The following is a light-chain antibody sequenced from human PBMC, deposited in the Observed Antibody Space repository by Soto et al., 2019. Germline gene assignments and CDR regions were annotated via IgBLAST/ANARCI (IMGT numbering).Light chain of an antibody. CDR2: GAS. J-gene: IGKJ4*01. V-gene: IGKV3-15*01. CDR1: QSVSDF. Sequence: EIVLTQSPATLSLSPGERATLSCKASQSVSDFLAWYQQKPGQAPRLLMYGASTRATGVPARFSGSGSGTEFTLTISSLQSEDFAFYHCQQYDSWPLTFGGGTKVDI. CDR3: QQYDSWPLT.